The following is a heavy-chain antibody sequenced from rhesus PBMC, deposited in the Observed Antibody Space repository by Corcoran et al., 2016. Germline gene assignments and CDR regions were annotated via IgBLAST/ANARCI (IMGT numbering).Heavy chain of an antibody. CDR2: ISGSSGST. CDR3: ARDHNIWTGYYPYGLDS. V-gene: IGHV4-65*01. CDR1: GGSVSSSNW. J-gene: IGHJ6*01. D-gene: IGHD3-3*01. Sequence: QVQLQESGPGLVKPSETLSLTCAVSGGSVSSSNWWSWIRQPPGKGLEWIGYISGSSGSTYYNPSLKSRVTISTDTSKNQFSLKLSSVTAADTAMYYCARDHNIWTGYYPYGLDSWGQGVVVTVSS.